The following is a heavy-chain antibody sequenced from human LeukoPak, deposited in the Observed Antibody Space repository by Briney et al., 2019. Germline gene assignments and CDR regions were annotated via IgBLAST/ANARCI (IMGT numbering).Heavy chain of an antibody. V-gene: IGHV4-61*02. D-gene: IGHD6-19*01. CDR1: GGSISSLNYH. CDR2: IYTSGST. CDR3: ARDPGGSGPAS. Sequence: PSQTLSLTCTVSGGSISSLNYHWTWIRQPAGKGLELIGRIYTSGSTNYSPSFKSRVTISIDTSKYQFSLKLSSVTAADTAVYYCARDPGGSGPASWGPGTLVTVSS. J-gene: IGHJ5*02.